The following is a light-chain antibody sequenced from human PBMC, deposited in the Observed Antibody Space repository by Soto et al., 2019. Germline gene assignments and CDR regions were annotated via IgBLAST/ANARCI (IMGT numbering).Light chain of an antibody. CDR1: SSNIGNNH. V-gene: IGLV1-51*01. Sequence: QSVLTQPPSVSAAPGQKVTISCSGSSSNIGNNHVFWYQQLPGTAPKLLIYDNNKRPSGIPDRFSGSKSGTSATPGITGLQTGDEADYYCGTWDTSLSAYVFGAGTKVTVL. CDR3: GTWDTSLSAYV. CDR2: DNN. J-gene: IGLJ1*01.